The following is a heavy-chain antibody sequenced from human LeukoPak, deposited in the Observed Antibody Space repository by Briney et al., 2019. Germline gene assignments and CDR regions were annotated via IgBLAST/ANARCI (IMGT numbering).Heavy chain of an antibody. Sequence: GGSLRLSCAASGFTFAAYVMSWVRQAPGKGLEWVGRIKSKAHGGTTDYAAPVKDRFTISRDDSKNTLYLQMNSLKTEDTAVYYCTTILLDYGYYFDYWGQGTLVTVSS. CDR3: TTILLDYGYYFDY. J-gene: IGHJ4*02. CDR1: GFTFAAYV. D-gene: IGHD4-17*01. CDR2: IKSKAHGGTT. V-gene: IGHV3-15*01.